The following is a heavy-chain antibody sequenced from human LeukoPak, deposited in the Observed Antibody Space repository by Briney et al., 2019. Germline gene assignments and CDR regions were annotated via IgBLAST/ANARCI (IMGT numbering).Heavy chain of an antibody. V-gene: IGHV1-18*04. CDR3: ASLRLGELSPTPDYYDYGMDV. CDR2: ISAYNGNT. D-gene: IGHD3-16*02. CDR1: GYTFTSYG. J-gene: IGHJ6*04. Sequence: GASVRVSSEASGYTFTSYGISWVRQAPGQGLEWMGWISAYNGNTNYTQKLQGRVTMTTDTSTRTAYMELRSLRSDDTAVYYCASLRLGELSPTPDYYDYGMDVWGKGTPVTVSS.